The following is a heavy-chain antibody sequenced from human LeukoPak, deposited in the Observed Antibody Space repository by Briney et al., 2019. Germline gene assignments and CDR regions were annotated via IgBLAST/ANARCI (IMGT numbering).Heavy chain of an antibody. D-gene: IGHD3-22*01. J-gene: IGHJ6*03. Sequence: ASVKVSCKASGYTFTSYDINWVRQATGQGLEWMGWMNPNSGNTGYAQKFQGRVTITRNTSISTAYMELSSLRSEDTAVYYCARVRYYYDSSERTNYYYYMDVWGKGTTVTVSS. CDR2: MNPNSGNT. CDR1: GYTFTSYD. CDR3: ARVRYYYDSSERTNYYYYMDV. V-gene: IGHV1-8*03.